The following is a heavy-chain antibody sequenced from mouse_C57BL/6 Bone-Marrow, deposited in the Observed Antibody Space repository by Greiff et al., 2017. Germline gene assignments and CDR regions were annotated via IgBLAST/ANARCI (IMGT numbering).Heavy chain of an antibody. CDR3: ASSDFPFAY. J-gene: IGHJ3*01. Sequence: QVQLKESGAELVRPGASVKLSCKASGYTFTDYYINWVKQRPGQGLEWIARIYPGSGNTYYNEKFKGKATLTAETSSSTAYMQLSSLTSEDSAVYFCASSDFPFAYWGQGTLVTVSA. V-gene: IGHV1-76*01. CDR2: IYPGSGNT. CDR1: GYTFTDYY.